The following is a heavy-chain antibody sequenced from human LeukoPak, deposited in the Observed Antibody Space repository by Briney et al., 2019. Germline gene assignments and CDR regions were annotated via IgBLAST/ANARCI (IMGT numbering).Heavy chain of an antibody. V-gene: IGHV3-30*18. CDR1: GFTFSNYV. D-gene: IGHD6-13*01. Sequence: GGSLRLSCAASGFTFSNYVMHWARQAPGKGLEWVAVISYDGSNKNHADSVKGRFTISRDNSKSRLYLQMNSLRAEDTAVYYCAKDKETGIAAAGSWYFDYWGQGTLVTVSS. J-gene: IGHJ4*02. CDR3: AKDKETGIAAAGSWYFDY. CDR2: ISYDGSNK.